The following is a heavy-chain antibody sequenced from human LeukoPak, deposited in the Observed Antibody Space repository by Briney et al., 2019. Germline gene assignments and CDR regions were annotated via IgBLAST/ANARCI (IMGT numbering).Heavy chain of an antibody. Sequence: ASVKVSCKASGYTFTSYFMHWVRQAPGQGLEWMGWMNPNSGNTGHAQKFQGRVTMTRNTSISTGYMELSSLRFEDTALYYCARSVGCSGGSCYYMDVWGKGTTVTISS. J-gene: IGHJ6*03. CDR3: ARSVGCSGGSCYYMDV. V-gene: IGHV1-8*02. CDR1: GYTFTSYF. CDR2: MNPNSGNT. D-gene: IGHD2-15*01.